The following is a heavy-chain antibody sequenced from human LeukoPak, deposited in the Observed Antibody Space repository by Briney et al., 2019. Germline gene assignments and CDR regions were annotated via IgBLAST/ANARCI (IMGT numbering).Heavy chain of an antibody. Sequence: GGSLRLSCAASGFTFSSYSMNWVRQAPGKGLEWVSSISSSSSYIYYADSVKGRFTISRVNAKNSLYLQMNSLRAEDTAVYYCARDSRIQLWLNWGQGTLVTVSS. D-gene: IGHD5-18*01. V-gene: IGHV3-21*01. CDR2: ISSSSSYI. CDR3: ARDSRIQLWLN. CDR1: GFTFSSYS. J-gene: IGHJ4*02.